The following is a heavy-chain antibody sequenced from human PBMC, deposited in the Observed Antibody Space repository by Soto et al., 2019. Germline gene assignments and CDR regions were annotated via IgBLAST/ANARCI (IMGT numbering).Heavy chain of an antibody. D-gene: IGHD6-19*01. Sequence: PGGSLRLSCAAPGFTFSSSWMHWVRQAPGKGLVWVSRIHSDGSSTSYADSVKGRFTISRDNAKNTLYLQMNSLRAEDTAVYYCARDLTGPAGTGLDVWGQGTTVTVSS. J-gene: IGHJ6*02. CDR2: IHSDGSST. CDR3: ARDLTGPAGTGLDV. CDR1: GFTFSSSW. V-gene: IGHV3-74*01.